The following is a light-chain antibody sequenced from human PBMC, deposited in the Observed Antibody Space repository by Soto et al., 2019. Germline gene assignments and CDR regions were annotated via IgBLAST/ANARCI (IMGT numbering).Light chain of an antibody. CDR3: AAWDDSLNAYV. V-gene: IGLV1-44*01. CDR2: SNN. Sequence: QSVLTQPPSASGTPWQRVTISCSGSSSNIGRSSVNWYQRLPGAAPKLLIFSNNQRPSGVPDRFSGSRSGTSASLAISGLQSKDEADYYCAAWDDSLNAYVFGTGTKVTVL. J-gene: IGLJ1*01. CDR1: SSNIGRSS.